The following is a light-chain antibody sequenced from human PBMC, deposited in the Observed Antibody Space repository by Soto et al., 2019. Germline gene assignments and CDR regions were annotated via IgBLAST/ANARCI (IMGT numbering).Light chain of an antibody. CDR2: RNN. V-gene: IGLV1-47*01. CDR1: SSNIGSNY. J-gene: IGLJ7*01. Sequence: QSVLTQPPSASGTPGQRVTISCSGSSSNIGSNYVYWYQQLPGTAPKLLIYRNNQRPSGVPDRFSGSKSGTSASLAISGLRPEDEADYYCAAWDDSLSRPWLFGGGTQLTVL. CDR3: AAWDDSLSRPWL.